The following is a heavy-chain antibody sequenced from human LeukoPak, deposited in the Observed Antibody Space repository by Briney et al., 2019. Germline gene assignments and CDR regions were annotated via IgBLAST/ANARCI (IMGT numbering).Heavy chain of an antibody. CDR1: GYTFTSYY. V-gene: IGHV1-46*01. CDR3: ARDHDDYVWGSYRYPYYFDY. CDR2: INPSGGST. J-gene: IGHJ4*02. D-gene: IGHD3-16*02. Sequence: ASVKVSCKASGYTFTSYYMHWVRQAPGQGLEWMGIINPSGGSTSYAQKFQGRVTMTRDTSTSTVYMELSSLRSEDTAVYYCARDHDDYVWGSYRYPYYFDYWGQGTLVTVSS.